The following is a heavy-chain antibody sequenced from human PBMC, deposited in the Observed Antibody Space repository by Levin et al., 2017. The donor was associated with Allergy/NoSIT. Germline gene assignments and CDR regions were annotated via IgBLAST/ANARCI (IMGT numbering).Heavy chain of an antibody. V-gene: IGHV3-30-3*01. CDR2: ISYGGDNK. D-gene: IGHD2-15*01. J-gene: IGHJ6*04. CDR3: AREGFCSPGNCDYYYSMDV. CDR1: GFPLSTYA. Sequence: GESLKISCAASGFPLSTYAMHWVRQAPGKGLEWVSIISYGGDNKFYADSVKGRFTISRDNSKNTLYLQMNILKPEDTAVYHCAREGFCSPGNCDYYYSMDVWGKGTTVSVSS.